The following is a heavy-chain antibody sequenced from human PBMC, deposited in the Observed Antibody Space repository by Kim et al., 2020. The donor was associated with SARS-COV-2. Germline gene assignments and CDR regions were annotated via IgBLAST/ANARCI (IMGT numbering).Heavy chain of an antibody. CDR2: INNDGSVA. J-gene: IGHJ4*02. CDR1: GFTFSSHW. D-gene: IGHD1-26*01. CDR3: VRGGLGSGLDC. V-gene: IGHV3-74*01. Sequence: GGSLRLSCAASGFTFSSHWIHWVRQAPGKGLVWMSFINNDGSVATYAASVQGRFTISRDNAKDTLYLQMNSLRVDDTVVYYCVRGGLGSGLDCWGQGTMV.